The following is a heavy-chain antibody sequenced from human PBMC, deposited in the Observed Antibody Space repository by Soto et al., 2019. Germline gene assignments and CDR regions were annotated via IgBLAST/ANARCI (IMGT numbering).Heavy chain of an antibody. D-gene: IGHD1-26*01. CDR1: GGSIDSYY. J-gene: IGHJ4*02. CDR2: IYYSGST. CDR3: AREPTI. V-gene: IGHV4-31*03. Sequence: PSETLSLTCTVSGGSIDSYYWSWIRQHPGKGLEWIGYIYYSGSTYYNPSLKSRVTISVDTSKNQFSLKLSSVTAADTAVYYCAREPTIWSQGTLVTVSS.